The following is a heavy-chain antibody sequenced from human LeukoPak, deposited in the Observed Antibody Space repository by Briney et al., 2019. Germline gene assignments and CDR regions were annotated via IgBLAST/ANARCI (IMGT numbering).Heavy chain of an antibody. CDR2: IYHSGST. D-gene: IGHD3-22*01. Sequence: PSETLSLTCGVSGGSISSGGFSWSWIRQPPGKGLEWIVYIYHSGSTYYKPSLRSRVTISIDRSKNYSSLNLSSVTAADTAVYYCARGLDYYDSSGRRDAFDIWGQGTMVTVSS. V-gene: IGHV4-30-2*01. J-gene: IGHJ3*02. CDR3: ARGLDYYDSSGRRDAFDI. CDR1: GGSISSGGFS.